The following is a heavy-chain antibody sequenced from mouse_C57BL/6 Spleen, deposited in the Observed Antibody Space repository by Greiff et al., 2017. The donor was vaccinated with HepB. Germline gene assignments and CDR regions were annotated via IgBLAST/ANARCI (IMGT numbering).Heavy chain of an antibody. CDR1: GYTFTSYW. Sequence: VQLQQSGTVLARPGASVKMSCKTSGYTFTSYWMHWVKQRPGQGLEWIGAIYPGNSDTSYNQKFKGKAKLTAVTSASTAYMELSSLTNEDSAVYYCTRLGGSSIYYAMDYWGQGTSVTVSS. V-gene: IGHV1-5*01. CDR3: TRLGGSSIYYAMDY. CDR2: IYPGNSDT. J-gene: IGHJ4*01. D-gene: IGHD1-1*01.